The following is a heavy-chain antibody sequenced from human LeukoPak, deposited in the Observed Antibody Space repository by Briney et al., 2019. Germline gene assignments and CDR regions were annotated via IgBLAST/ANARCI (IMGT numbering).Heavy chain of an antibody. V-gene: IGHV3-9*01. J-gene: IGHJ6*04. CDR3: AELGITMIGGV. CDR1: GFTYDDYA. D-gene: IGHD3-10*02. CDR2: ISWNSRTI. Sequence: GRSLRLSCAASGFTYDDYAMHWVRQVPGKGLEWVSLISWNSRTISYADSVKGRFSISRDNAKNSLYLQMNSLRAEDTAVYYCAELGITMIGGVWGKGTTVTISS.